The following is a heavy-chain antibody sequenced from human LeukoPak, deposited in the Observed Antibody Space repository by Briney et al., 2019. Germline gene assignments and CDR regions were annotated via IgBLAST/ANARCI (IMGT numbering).Heavy chain of an antibody. Sequence: SETLSLTCTVSGGSISSYYWSWIRQPAGKGLEWIGRIYTSGSTNYNPSLKSRVTMSVDTSKNQFSLKLSSVTAADTAVYYCARTRGVVAAGQLFDYWGQGTLVTVSS. V-gene: IGHV4-4*07. CDR1: GGSISSYY. CDR2: IYTSGST. D-gene: IGHD2-15*01. CDR3: ARTRGVVAAGQLFDY. J-gene: IGHJ4*02.